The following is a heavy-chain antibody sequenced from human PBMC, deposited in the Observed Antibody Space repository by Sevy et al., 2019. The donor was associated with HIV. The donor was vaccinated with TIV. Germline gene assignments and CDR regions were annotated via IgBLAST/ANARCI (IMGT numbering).Heavy chain of an antibody. Sequence: ETLSLTCTVSGGSVSSGSYYWSWIRQPPGKGLEWIGYIYYSGSTNYNPSLKSRVTISVDTSKNQFSLKLSSVTAADTAVYYCARVYGPWSGYDYAGVDYWGQGTLVTVSS. CDR1: GGSVSSGSYY. D-gene: IGHD5-12*01. J-gene: IGHJ4*02. CDR3: ARVYGPWSGYDYAGVDY. V-gene: IGHV4-61*01. CDR2: IYYSGST.